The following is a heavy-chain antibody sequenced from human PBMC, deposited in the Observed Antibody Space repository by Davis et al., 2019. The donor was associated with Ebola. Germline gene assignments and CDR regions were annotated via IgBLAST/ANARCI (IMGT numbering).Heavy chain of an antibody. Sequence: GSLRLSCAASGFTFSSYAMHWVRQAPGKGLEWVSAISGSGGSTYYAGSVKGRFTISRDNAKNSLYLQMNSLRAEDTAVYYCARADYDFWSGYYGYWGQGTLVTVSS. CDR2: ISGSGGST. CDR1: GFTFSSYA. D-gene: IGHD3-3*01. V-gene: IGHV3-21*01. CDR3: ARADYDFWSGYYGY. J-gene: IGHJ4*02.